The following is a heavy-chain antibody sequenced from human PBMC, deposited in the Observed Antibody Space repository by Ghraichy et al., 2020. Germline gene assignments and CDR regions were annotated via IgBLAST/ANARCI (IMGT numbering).Heavy chain of an antibody. V-gene: IGHV2-5*02. CDR3: AHRPRYGLFDY. Sequence: SGPTLVKPTQTLTLTCTFSGFSLSSTGMGVGWIRQPPGKALKWLALIYCDDDERYSPFLKSRLTITKDTSKNQVVLTVTNMDPVDTATYYCAHRPRYGLFDYWGQGILVTVSS. CDR1: GFSLSSTGMG. J-gene: IGHJ4*01. CDR2: IYCDDDE. D-gene: IGHD5-18*01.